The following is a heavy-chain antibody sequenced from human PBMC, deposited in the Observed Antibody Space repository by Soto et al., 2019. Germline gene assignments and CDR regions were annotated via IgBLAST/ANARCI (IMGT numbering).Heavy chain of an antibody. CDR2: IYYSGST. V-gene: IGHV4-39*01. Sequence: SETLSLTCTVSGGSISSSSYYWGWIRQPPGKGLEWIGSIYYSGSTYYNPSLKSRVTISVDTSKNQFSLKLSSVTAADTAVYYCARLESTVTNNWFDPWGQGTLVTVAS. J-gene: IGHJ5*02. CDR3: ARLESTVTNNWFDP. D-gene: IGHD4-17*01. CDR1: GGSISSSSYY.